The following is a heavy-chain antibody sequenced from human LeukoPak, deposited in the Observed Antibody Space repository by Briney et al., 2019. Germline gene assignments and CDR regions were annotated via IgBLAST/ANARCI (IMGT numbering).Heavy chain of an antibody. CDR3: ARGLRGSYRYDFDY. V-gene: IGHV4-59*01. J-gene: IGHJ4*02. CDR2: IYYSGST. Sequence: SETLSLTCTVSGGSISSYYWSWIRQPPGKGLEWIGYIYYSGSTNYNPSLKSRVTISVDTSKNQISLKLSSVTAADTAVYYCARGLRGSYRYDFDYWGQGTLVTVSS. D-gene: IGHD1-26*01. CDR1: GGSISSYY.